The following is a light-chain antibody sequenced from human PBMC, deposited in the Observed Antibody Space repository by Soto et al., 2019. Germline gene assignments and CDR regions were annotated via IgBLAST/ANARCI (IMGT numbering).Light chain of an antibody. V-gene: IGLV2-14*03. CDR1: SSDIGNYNY. J-gene: IGLJ3*02. Sequence: QSVLTQPASVSGSPGQSITISCTGTSSDIGNYNYVSWFQQHPGRAPKVMIYDVSYRPSGVSNRFSGSKSGNTASLTISGLQSEDEADYYCSSYTSDSTFEFGGGTKVTVL. CDR3: SSYTSDSTFE. CDR2: DVS.